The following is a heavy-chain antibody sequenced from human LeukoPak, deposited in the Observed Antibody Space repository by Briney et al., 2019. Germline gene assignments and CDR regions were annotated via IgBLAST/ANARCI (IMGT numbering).Heavy chain of an antibody. CDR2: INHSGST. J-gene: IGHJ4*02. CDR1: GGSFSGYY. CDR3: ARSEGHDYGDLYYFDY. V-gene: IGHV4-34*01. D-gene: IGHD4-17*01. Sequence: SETLSLTCAVYGGSFSGYYWSWIRQPPGKGLEWIGEINHSGSTNYNPSLKSRVTISVDTSKNQFSLKLSSVTAADTAVYYCARSEGHDYGDLYYFDYWGQGTLVTVSS.